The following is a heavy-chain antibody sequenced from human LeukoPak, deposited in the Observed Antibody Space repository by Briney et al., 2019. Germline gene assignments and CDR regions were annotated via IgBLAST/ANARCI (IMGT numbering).Heavy chain of an antibody. J-gene: IGHJ3*02. CDR2: ISSSGSTI. Sequence: GGSLRLSCAASGFTFSSYEMNWVRQAPGKGLEWVSYISSSGSTIYYADSVKGRFTISRDNAKNSLYLQMNSLRAEDTAVYYCARDGNGSGWYEGDAFDIWGQGTMVTVSS. V-gene: IGHV3-48*03. D-gene: IGHD6-19*01. CDR3: ARDGNGSGWYEGDAFDI. CDR1: GFTFSSYE.